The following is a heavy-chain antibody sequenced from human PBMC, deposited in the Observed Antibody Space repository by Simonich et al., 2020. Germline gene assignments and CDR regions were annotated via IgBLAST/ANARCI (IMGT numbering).Heavy chain of an antibody. CDR2: VKSKTEGGKT. CDR1: GFTFSNAW. J-gene: IGHJ4*02. Sequence: EVQLVESGGGLVKSGGSLRLSCAASGFTFSNAWMSWVRQAPGKGLEWVGRVKSKTEGGKTDYAAPVKGRFTISRDDSKNTLYLQMNSLKTEDTAVYYCTTDLRVRGYSYGYDYWGQGTLVTVSS. CDR3: TTDLRVRGYSYGYDY. D-gene: IGHD5-18*01. V-gene: IGHV3-15*01.